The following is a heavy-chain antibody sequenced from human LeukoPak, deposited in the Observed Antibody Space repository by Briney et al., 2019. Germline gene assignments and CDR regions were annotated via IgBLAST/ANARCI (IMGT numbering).Heavy chain of an antibody. CDR2: IYYSGST. J-gene: IGHJ5*02. CDR3: AGFWSGYYTYWFDP. Sequence: PSETLSLTCTVSGSSISSGGYYWSWIRQHPGKGLEWIGYIYYSGSTYYNPSLKSRVTISVDTSKNQFSLKLSSVTAADTAVYYCAGFWSGYYTYWFDPWGQGTLVTVSS. CDR1: GSSISSGGYY. V-gene: IGHV4-31*03. D-gene: IGHD3-3*01.